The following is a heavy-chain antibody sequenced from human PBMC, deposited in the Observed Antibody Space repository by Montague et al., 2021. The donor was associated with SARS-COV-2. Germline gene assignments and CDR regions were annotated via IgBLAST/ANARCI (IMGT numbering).Heavy chain of an antibody. D-gene: IGHD3-22*01. CDR3: ARATRSIVELNWFDP. CDR1: GSSISSYY. Sequence: SETLSLTCTVSGSSISSYYWNWIRQPPGKGLEWIGYIYYRGSTYYNPSLKSRVTISVDTSKNQLSLKLSSVTAADTAVYYCARATRSIVELNWFDPWGQGTLVTVSS. CDR2: IYYRGST. V-gene: IGHV4-59*12. J-gene: IGHJ5*02.